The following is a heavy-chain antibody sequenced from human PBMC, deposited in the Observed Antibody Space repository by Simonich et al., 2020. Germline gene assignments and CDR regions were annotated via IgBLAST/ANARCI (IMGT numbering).Heavy chain of an antibody. Sequence: EVQLVQSGAEVKKPGESLKISCKGSGYSFTSYWIGGVRQMPGKGLAWNGILSPWDSDTRYSPSFQGQVTISAATSISTAYLQWSSLKASDTAMYYCVRPDSGYDYFDYWGQGTLVTVSS. V-gene: IGHV5-51*03. J-gene: IGHJ4*02. CDR2: LSPWDSDT. CDR1: GYSFTSYW. D-gene: IGHD5-12*01. CDR3: VRPDSGYDYFDY.